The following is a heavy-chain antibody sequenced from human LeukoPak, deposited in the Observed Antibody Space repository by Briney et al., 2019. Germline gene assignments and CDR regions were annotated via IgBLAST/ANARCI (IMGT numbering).Heavy chain of an antibody. CDR1: GYTFTSYD. Sequence: VASVKVSCKASGYTFTSYDINWVRQATGKGLEWMGWMNPNSGNTGYAQKLQGRVTMTRNTAINTAYMELSSLRSEDTAVYYCASTVVVPAAMPNDAFDIWGQGTMVTVSS. CDR3: ASTVVVPAAMPNDAFDI. D-gene: IGHD2-2*01. J-gene: IGHJ3*02. V-gene: IGHV1-8*01. CDR2: MNPNSGNT.